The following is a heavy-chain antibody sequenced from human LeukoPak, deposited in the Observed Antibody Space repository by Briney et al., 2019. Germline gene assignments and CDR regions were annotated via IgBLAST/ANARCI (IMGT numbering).Heavy chain of an antibody. D-gene: IGHD2-2*02. Sequence: SETLSLTCAVYGGFFSGYYWSWIRQPPGKGLEWIGEINHSGSTNYNPSLKSRVTISVDTSKNQFSLKLSSVTAADTAVYYCARNGIVVVPAAIIPHAFDIWGQGTMVTVSS. CDR1: GGFFSGYY. CDR2: INHSGST. J-gene: IGHJ3*02. V-gene: IGHV4-34*01. CDR3: ARNGIVVVPAAIIPHAFDI.